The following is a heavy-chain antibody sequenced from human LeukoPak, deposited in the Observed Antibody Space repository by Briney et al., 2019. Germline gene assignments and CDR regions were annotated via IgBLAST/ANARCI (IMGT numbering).Heavy chain of an antibody. Sequence: WASVKVSCKASRYTFTSYDINWVRQATGQGLEWMGWMNPNSGNTGYAQKFQGRVTMTRNTSISTAYMELSSLRSEDTAVYYCARVLAADDGLYNWFDPWGQGTLVTVSS. J-gene: IGHJ5*02. D-gene: IGHD6-13*01. V-gene: IGHV1-8*01. CDR2: MNPNSGNT. CDR3: ARVLAADDGLYNWFDP. CDR1: RYTFTSYD.